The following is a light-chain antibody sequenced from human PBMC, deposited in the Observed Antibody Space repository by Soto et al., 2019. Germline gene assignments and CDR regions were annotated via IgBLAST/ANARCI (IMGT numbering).Light chain of an antibody. CDR1: SRDIEAYDY. J-gene: IGLJ1*01. CDR2: EVN. CDR3: CSFAGSYYV. V-gene: IGLV2-11*01. Sequence: QSVLTQPRSVSGSPGQSVAISCTGTSRDIEAYDYVSWYQQHPGKAPKLIISEVNKRPSGVSYRFSGSKSGNTASLTISGLQGEDEADYYCCSFAGSYYVFGTRTKVTVL.